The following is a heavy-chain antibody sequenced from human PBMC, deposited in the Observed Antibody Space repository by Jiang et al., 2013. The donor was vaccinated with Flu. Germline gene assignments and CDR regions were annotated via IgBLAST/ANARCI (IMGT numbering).Heavy chain of an antibody. D-gene: IGHD1-26*01. V-gene: IGHV6-1*01. CDR3: ARDVGSPYAFNI. J-gene: IGHJ3*02. CDR1: GDSVSSNSAS. CDR2: TYYRSKWYN. Sequence: QTLSLTCAISGDSVSSNSASWNWIRQSPSRGLEWLGRTYYRSKWYNDYALSVKSRITINSDTSKNQFSLQLNSVTPEDTAVYYCARDVGSPYAFNIWGQGTLVTVSS.